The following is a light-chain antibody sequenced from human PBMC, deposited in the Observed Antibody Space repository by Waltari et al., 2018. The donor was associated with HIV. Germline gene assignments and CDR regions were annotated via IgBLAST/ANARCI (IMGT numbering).Light chain of an antibody. Sequence: QSVLTQPPSASGTPGQRVTISCSGSSANIGNTVYWYQQLPGTAPKLLVYRDNQRPSGVPVRFSGSRSGTSASLVVSGLRSEYEANYFCAAWDDILSGWVFGGGTKLTVL. CDR2: RDN. CDR1: SANIGNT. V-gene: IGLV1-47*01. CDR3: AAWDDILSGWV. J-gene: IGLJ3*02.